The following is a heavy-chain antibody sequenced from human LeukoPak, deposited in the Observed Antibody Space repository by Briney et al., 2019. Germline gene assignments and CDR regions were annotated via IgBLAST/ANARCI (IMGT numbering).Heavy chain of an antibody. J-gene: IGHJ4*02. CDR2: ISSSSSTV. Sequence: GGSLRLSCAASGFTFSSYSMNWVRQAPGKGLEWVSYISSSSSTVYYADSVKDRFTISRDNAKNSLYLQMNSLRAEDTAVYYRARDQDYHPGYSSGWYYWGQGTLVTVSS. CDR1: GFTFSSYS. V-gene: IGHV3-48*01. D-gene: IGHD6-19*01. CDR3: ARDQDYHPGYSSGWYY.